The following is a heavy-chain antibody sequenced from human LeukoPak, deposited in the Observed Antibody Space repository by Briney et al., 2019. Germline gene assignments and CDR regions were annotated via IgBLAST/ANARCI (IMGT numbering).Heavy chain of an antibody. CDR1: GFTFSSYA. CDR2: ISGSGGST. CDR3: AKDRSIVVVPAAIDPFDP. D-gene: IGHD2-2*01. J-gene: IGHJ5*02. V-gene: IGHV3-23*01. Sequence: HTGGSLRLSCAASGFTFSSYAMSWVRQAPGKGLEWVSAISGSGGSTYYADSVEGRFTISRDNSKNTLYLQMNSLRAEDTAVYYCAKDRSIVVVPAAIDPFDPGAREPWSPSPQ.